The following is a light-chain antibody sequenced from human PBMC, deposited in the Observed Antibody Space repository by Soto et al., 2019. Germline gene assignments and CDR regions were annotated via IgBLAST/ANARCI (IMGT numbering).Light chain of an antibody. Sequence: EIVLTQSPGTLSLSPGERATLSCRASQSVSSSYLAWYQQKPGQAPRLLIYGASSRATGIPDRFSGSGSGTDFTLTISRLEPEDFAVYYCQQYSSSPKTCGQGTKLEIK. CDR1: QSVSSSY. V-gene: IGKV3-20*01. CDR2: GAS. J-gene: IGKJ2*01. CDR3: QQYSSSPKT.